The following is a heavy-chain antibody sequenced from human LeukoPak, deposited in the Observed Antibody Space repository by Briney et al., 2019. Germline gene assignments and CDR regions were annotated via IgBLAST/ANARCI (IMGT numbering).Heavy chain of an antibody. Sequence: ASVKVSCKASGYTFTSYGISWVRQAPGQGLEWMGWISAYNGNTNYAQKLQGRVTMTTDTSTSTAYMELRSLRSDDTAVYYCARGLYDYVWGSYPNDYWGQGTLVTVSS. J-gene: IGHJ4*02. CDR3: ARGLYDYVWGSYPNDY. CDR1: GYTFTSYG. CDR2: ISAYNGNT. D-gene: IGHD3-16*02. V-gene: IGHV1-18*01.